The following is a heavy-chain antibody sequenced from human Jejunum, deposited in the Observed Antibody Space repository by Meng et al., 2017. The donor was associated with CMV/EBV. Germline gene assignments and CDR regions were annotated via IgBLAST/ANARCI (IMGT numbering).Heavy chain of an antibody. CDR1: YG. J-gene: IGHJ4*02. CDR2: ISKDGSNK. D-gene: IGHD3-9*01. CDR3: VKDRGVPYYESLTGYSYFDY. V-gene: IGHV3-30*02. Sequence: YGMHWVRQAPGKGLEWVTFISKDGSNKYYGDSVKGRFTISRDNSKNTLYLQMNSLRADDTSVYYCVKDRGVPYYESLTGYSYFDYWGRGALVTVSS.